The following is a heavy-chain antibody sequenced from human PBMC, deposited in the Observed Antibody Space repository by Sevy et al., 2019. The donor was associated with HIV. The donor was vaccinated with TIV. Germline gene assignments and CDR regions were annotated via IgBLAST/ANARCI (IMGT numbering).Heavy chain of an antibody. J-gene: IGHJ4*02. CDR3: AALAYCGGDCYSFDY. Sequence: SETLSLTFTVSGGSISSSSYYWGWIRQPPGKGLEWIGSIYYSGSTYYNPSLKSRVTISVDTSKNQFSLKLSSVTAADTAVYYCAALAYCGGDCYSFDYWGQGTLVTVSS. V-gene: IGHV4-39*01. D-gene: IGHD2-21*02. CDR2: IYYSGST. CDR1: GGSISSSSYY.